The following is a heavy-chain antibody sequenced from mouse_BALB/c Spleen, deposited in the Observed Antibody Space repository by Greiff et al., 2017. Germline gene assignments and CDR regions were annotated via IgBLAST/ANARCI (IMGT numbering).Heavy chain of an antibody. CDR2: ISSGSSTI. D-gene: IGHD1-1*01. CDR3: ARSDYGSSGYFDV. CDR1: GFTFSSFG. J-gene: IGHJ1*01. Sequence: EVQVVESGGGLVQPGGSRKLSCAASGFTFSSFGMHWVRRAPEKGLEWVAYISSGSSTIYYADTVKGRFTISRDNPKNTLFLQMTSLRSEDTAVYYCARSDYGSSGYFDVWGAGATVTVSS. V-gene: IGHV5-17*02.